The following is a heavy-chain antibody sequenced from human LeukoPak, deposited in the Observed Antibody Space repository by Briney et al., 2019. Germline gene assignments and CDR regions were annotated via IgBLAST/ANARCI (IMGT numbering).Heavy chain of an antibody. D-gene: IGHD6-6*01. Sequence: PSETLSLTCTVSGGSVSSYYWTWIRQPPGKGLEWIGYIYSSGSTKYNPSLKSRVAISVDRSQNQVSLRLSSVTAADTAVYYCARAMYSSSFDYWGQGTPVTVSS. J-gene: IGHJ4*02. CDR1: GGSVSSYY. CDR2: IYSSGST. CDR3: ARAMYSSSFDY. V-gene: IGHV4-59*02.